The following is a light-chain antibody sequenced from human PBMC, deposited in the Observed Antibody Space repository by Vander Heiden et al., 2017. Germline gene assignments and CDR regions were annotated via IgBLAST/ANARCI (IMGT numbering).Light chain of an antibody. CDR1: QSVSNY. Sequence: EIVLTQSPATLSLSPGDRATPSCRPSQSVSNYLAWYQHNPGQAPRLLIYDASNRAAGIPARFSGSGSGTDFTLTISSLEPEDFAVYYCQQRSNWPPEVTFGGGTKVEIK. CDR3: QQRSNWPPEVT. V-gene: IGKV3-11*01. J-gene: IGKJ4*01. CDR2: DAS.